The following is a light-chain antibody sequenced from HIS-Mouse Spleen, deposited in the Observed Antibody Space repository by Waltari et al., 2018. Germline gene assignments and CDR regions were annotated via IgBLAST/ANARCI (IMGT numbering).Light chain of an antibody. J-gene: IGLJ2*01. CDR1: AVPTTQ. CDR2: EDS. V-gene: IGLV3-10*01. Sequence: SYELTQPPSVSVPPGQTARITGSGDAVPTTQPDWYQQKSGQAPVLVIYEDSKRPSGIPERFSGSSSGTMATLTISGAQVEDEADYYCYSTDSSGNHRVFGGGTKLTVL. CDR3: YSTDSSGNHRV.